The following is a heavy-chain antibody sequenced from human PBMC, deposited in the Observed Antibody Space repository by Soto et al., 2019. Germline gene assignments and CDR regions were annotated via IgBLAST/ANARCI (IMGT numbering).Heavy chain of an antibody. CDR3: ATSYGSGYRAFDY. V-gene: IGHV1-69*04. J-gene: IGHJ4*02. D-gene: IGHD3-10*01. Sequence: QVQLVQSGAEVKRPGSSVKVSCKASGDTFSFYSINWVRQAPGLGLEWMGRVNPILSMSNYAQRIQGRVTMTADKSTSTAYMELSGLRSEDRAMYYCATSYGSGYRAFDYWGQGALVTVSS. CDR2: VNPILSMS. CDR1: GDTFSFYS.